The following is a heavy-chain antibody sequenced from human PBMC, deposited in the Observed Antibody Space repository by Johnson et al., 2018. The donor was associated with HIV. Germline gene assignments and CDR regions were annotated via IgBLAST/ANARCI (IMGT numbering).Heavy chain of an antibody. Sequence: VQLVESGGGLIKPGGSRRLSCAVSGITFTDAWMNWVRQAPGKGLEWVGRIKSKTDGGTTDYAVPVKGRVTISRDNSKNTLYLQMNSLRAEDTAVYYCARGQQLVLGAFDIWGQGTMVTVSS. CDR2: IKSKTDGGTT. D-gene: IGHD6-13*01. V-gene: IGHV3-15*01. CDR1: GITFTDAW. CDR3: ARGQQLVLGAFDI. J-gene: IGHJ3*02.